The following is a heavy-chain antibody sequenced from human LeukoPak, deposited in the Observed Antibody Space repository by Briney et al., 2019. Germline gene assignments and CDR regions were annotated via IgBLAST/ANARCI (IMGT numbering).Heavy chain of an antibody. V-gene: IGHV4-39*07. J-gene: IGHJ4*02. CDR3: ARDPIAAAGTGDDY. D-gene: IGHD6-13*01. CDR1: GGSISSSSYY. CDR2: IYYSGST. Sequence: SETLSLTCTVSGGSISSSSYYWGWIRQPPGKGLEWIGSIYYSGSTYYNPSLKSRVTISVDTSKNQFSLKLSSVTAADTAVYYCARDPIAAAGTGDDYWGQGTLVTVSS.